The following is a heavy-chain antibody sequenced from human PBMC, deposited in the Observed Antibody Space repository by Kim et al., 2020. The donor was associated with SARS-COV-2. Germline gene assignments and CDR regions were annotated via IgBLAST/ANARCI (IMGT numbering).Heavy chain of an antibody. V-gene: IGHV3-30-3*01. CDR2: ISFDGRNK. Sequence: GGSLRLSCAASGLSFDSSAMNWVRQAPGKGLEWVAVISFDGRNKAYAGSVKGRVTISRDNSKSTLHLQMNSLRVEDTAVYYCARGNYYESVSLSDYYNGMDVWGQGTMVTVSS. CDR1: GLSFDSSA. D-gene: IGHD3-10*01. CDR3: ARGNYYESVSLSDYYNGMDV. J-gene: IGHJ6*02.